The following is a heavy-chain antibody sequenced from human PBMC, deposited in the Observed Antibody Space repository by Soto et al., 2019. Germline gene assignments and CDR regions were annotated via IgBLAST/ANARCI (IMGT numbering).Heavy chain of an antibody. Sequence: EVQLLESGGGLVKPGGSLRLSCAASGFTFSSYAMSWVRQAPGKGLAWVSAISGSGGSTYYADSVKGRFTISRDNSKNTLYLQMNSLRAEDMAVYYCAKDRRTVTTAGSDYWGQGTLVTVSS. CDR1: GFTFSSYA. J-gene: IGHJ4*02. D-gene: IGHD4-17*01. CDR2: ISGSGGST. CDR3: AKDRRTVTTAGSDY. V-gene: IGHV3-23*01.